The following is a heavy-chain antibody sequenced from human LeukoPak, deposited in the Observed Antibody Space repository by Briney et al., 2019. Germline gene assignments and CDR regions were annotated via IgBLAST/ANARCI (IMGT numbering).Heavy chain of an antibody. Sequence: SGTLSLTCAVSGGSISSSNWWSWARQPPGKGLEWIGEIYHSGSTNYNPSLKSRVTISVDKSKNQFSLKLSSVTAADTAVYYCARARWQQLATGFDPWGQGTLVTVSS. D-gene: IGHD6-13*01. CDR2: IYHSGST. V-gene: IGHV4-4*02. CDR1: GGSISSSNW. J-gene: IGHJ5*02. CDR3: ARARWQQLATGFDP.